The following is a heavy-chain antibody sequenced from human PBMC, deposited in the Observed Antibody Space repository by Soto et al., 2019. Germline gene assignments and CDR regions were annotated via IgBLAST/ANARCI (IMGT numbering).Heavy chain of an antibody. V-gene: IGHV4-34*01. CDR3: ARGPYYYGSGNHNWFDP. CDR1: GGSFSGYY. Sequence: SETLSLTCAVYGGSFSGYYWSWIRQPPGKGLEWIGEINHSGSTNYNPSLKSRVTISVDTSKNQFSLKLSSVTAADTAVYYCARGPYYYGSGNHNWFDPWGQGTLVTVSS. CDR2: INHSGST. D-gene: IGHD3-10*01. J-gene: IGHJ5*02.